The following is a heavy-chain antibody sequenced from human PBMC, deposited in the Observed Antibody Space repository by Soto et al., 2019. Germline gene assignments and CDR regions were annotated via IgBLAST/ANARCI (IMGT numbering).Heavy chain of an antibody. V-gene: IGHV3-11*01. CDR2: ISSSGSTI. J-gene: IGHJ4*02. D-gene: IGHD6-6*01. CDR1: GFTFSDYY. Sequence: GGSLRLSCAASGFTFSDYYMSWIRQAPGKGLEWVSYISSSGSTIYYADSVKGRFTISRDNAKNSLYLQMNSLRAEDTAVYYCARDRPPYSSSYQFDYWGQGTLVTVSS. CDR3: ARDRPPYSSSYQFDY.